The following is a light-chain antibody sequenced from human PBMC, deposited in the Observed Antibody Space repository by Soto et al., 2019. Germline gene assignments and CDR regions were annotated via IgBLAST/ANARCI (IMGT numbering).Light chain of an antibody. V-gene: IGLV2-14*01. CDR2: EVS. J-gene: IGLJ1*01. CDR3: SSYTSSSTLCV. CDR1: SSDVGGYNY. Sequence: QSALTQPASVSGSPGQSITISCTGTSSDVGGYNYVSWYQQHPGKAPKLMIYEVSNRPTGVSNRFSGSKSGNTASLTISGLQDEDEADYYCSSYTSSSTLCVFGTGTRSPS.